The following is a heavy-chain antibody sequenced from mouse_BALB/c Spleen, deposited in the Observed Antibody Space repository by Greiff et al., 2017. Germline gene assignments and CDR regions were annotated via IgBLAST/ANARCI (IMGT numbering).Heavy chain of an antibody. V-gene: IGHV3-8*02. CDR2: ISYSGST. CDR1: GDSITSGY. J-gene: IGHJ2*01. D-gene: IGHD1-1*01. CDR3: ARYRYYYGSSYFDY. Sequence: VQLQQSGPSLVKPSQTLSLTCSVTGDSITSGYWNWIRKFPGNKLEYMGYISYSGSTYYNPSLKSRISITRDTSKNQYYLQLNSVTTEDTATYYCARYRYYYGSSYFDYWGQGTTLTVSS.